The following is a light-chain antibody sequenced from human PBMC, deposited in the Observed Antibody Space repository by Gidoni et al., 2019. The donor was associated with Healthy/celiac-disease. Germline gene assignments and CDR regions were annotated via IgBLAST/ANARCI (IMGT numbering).Light chain of an antibody. Sequence: EIVMTQSQATLSVSPGERATLSCRASQSVSSNLAWYQQKPGQAPRLLIYGASTRATGIPARFSGSGSGTEFTLTISSLQSEDFAVYYCQQYNNWPRITFXQXTRLEIK. CDR3: QQYNNWPRIT. CDR2: GAS. J-gene: IGKJ5*01. CDR1: QSVSSN. V-gene: IGKV3-15*01.